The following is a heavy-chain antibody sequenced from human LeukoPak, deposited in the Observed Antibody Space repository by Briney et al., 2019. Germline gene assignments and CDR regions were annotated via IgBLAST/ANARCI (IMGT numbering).Heavy chain of an antibody. CDR2: IYTSRST. Sequence: AETLSLTCAVSGGSISSYYWTWIRQPAGKGLEWVGRIYTSRSTNYNPSLKSRVTMSVDTFKNQFSLKLNSVTAADTAVYYCARDSSSTYYYYMDVWGKGTTVTVSS. CDR1: GGSISSYY. D-gene: IGHD2-2*01. CDR3: ARDSSSTYYYYMDV. V-gene: IGHV4-4*07. J-gene: IGHJ6*03.